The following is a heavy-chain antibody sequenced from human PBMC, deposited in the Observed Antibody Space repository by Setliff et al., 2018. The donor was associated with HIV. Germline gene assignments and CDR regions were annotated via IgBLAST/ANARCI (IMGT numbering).Heavy chain of an antibody. D-gene: IGHD3-22*01. CDR3: ARHAVPHYYDSGGPS. Sequence: PSETLSLTCTVSGGSISSSSYYWGWIRQPPGKGLEWIGNIYSGGTTYYNSSLRSRVTISVDTSKNQFSLKLNSVTAADTAVYYCARHAVPHYYDSGGPSWGPGTLVTVSS. V-gene: IGHV4-39*07. CDR1: GGSISSSSYY. CDR2: IYSGGTT. J-gene: IGHJ5*02.